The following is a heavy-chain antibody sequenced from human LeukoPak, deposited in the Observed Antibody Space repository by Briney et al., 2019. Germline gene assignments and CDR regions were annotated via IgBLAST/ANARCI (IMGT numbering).Heavy chain of an antibody. CDR3: ARAGLYCSGGSCYHFDY. V-gene: IGHV3-53*01. J-gene: IGHJ4*02. CDR1: GFTVSSNY. CDR2: IYSGGST. Sequence: QSGGSLRLSCAASGFTVSSNYMSWVRQAPGKGLEWVSVIYSGGSTYYADSVKGRFTISRDNSKNTLYLQMSSLRAEDTAVYYCARAGLYCSGGSCYHFDYWGQGTLVTVSS. D-gene: IGHD2-15*01.